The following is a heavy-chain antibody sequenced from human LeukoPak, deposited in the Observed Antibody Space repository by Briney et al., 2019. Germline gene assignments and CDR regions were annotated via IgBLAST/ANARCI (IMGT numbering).Heavy chain of an antibody. CDR2: IYPSDSDT. CDR3: ARVWYSGYEFDY. J-gene: IGHJ4*02. D-gene: IGHD5-12*01. CDR1: GYNFATNW. V-gene: IGHV5-51*01. Sequence: GESLKISCEASGYNFATNWIGWVRQMPGKGLEWMGIIYPSDSDTRISPSFQGQVTISADKSISTAYLQWSSLKASDTAMYYCARVWYSGYEFDYWGQGTLVTVSS.